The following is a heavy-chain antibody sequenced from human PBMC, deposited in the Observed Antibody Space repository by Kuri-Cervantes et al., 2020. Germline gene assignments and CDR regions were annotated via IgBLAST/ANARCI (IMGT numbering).Heavy chain of an antibody. V-gene: IGHV4-61*05. CDR1: GGSISSSSYY. Sequence: GSLRLSCTVSGGSISSSSYYWGWIRQPPGKGLEWIGYIYYSGSTNYNPSLKSRVTISVDTSKNQFSLKLSSVTAADTAVYYCARGRYDSSGYYYRGHFDYWGQGTLVTVSS. J-gene: IGHJ4*02. CDR2: IYYSGST. CDR3: ARGRYDSSGYYYRGHFDY. D-gene: IGHD3-22*01.